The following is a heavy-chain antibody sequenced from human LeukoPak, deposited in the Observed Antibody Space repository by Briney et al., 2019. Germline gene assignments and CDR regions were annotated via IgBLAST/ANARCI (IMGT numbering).Heavy chain of an antibody. CDR1: GGSFSGYY. V-gene: IGHV4-34*01. Sequence: PSETLSLTCAVYGGSFSGYYWSWIRQPPGKGLEWIGEINHSGSTNYNPSLKSRVTMSVDTSKNQFSLKLSSVTAADTAVYYCARLRVVTEAFDIWGQGTMVTVSS. D-gene: IGHD4-23*01. CDR3: ARLRVVTEAFDI. J-gene: IGHJ3*02. CDR2: INHSGST.